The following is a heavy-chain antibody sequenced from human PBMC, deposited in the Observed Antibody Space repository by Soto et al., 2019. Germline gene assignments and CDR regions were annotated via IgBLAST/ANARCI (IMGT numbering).Heavy chain of an antibody. CDR2: MNPNSGNT. D-gene: IGHD3-22*01. CDR1: GYTFTSYD. Sequence: QVQLVQSGAEVKKPGASVKVSCKASGYTFTSYDINWVRQATGPGLEWMGWMNPNSGNTGYAQKFQGRVTMTRNTSISTAYMELSSLRSEDTAVYYCARSGSGYLAYFQDYGMDVWGQGTTVTVSS. CDR3: ARSGSGYLAYFQDYGMDV. J-gene: IGHJ6*02. V-gene: IGHV1-8*01.